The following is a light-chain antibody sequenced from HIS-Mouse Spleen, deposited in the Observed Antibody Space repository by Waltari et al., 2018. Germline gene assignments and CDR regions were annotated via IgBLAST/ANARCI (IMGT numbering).Light chain of an antibody. CDR2: EDS. CDR3: YSTDSSGNHRV. Sequence: YELTQPPSVSVYSGQPARITCSGDALPKKSAHWYQQKSGQAPVLVFHEDSKRPSGIPGRVAGSSSGTMATLTISGAQVEDEADYYCYSTDSSGNHRVFGGGTKLTVL. V-gene: IGLV3-10*01. CDR1: ALPKKS. J-gene: IGLJ2*01.